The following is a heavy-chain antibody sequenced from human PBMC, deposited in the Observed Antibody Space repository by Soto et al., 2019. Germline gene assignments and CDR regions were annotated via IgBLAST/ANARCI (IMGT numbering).Heavy chain of an antibody. CDR1: GGTFSNYV. CDR3: ARDMTRTVVPYFDY. CDR2: IIPISGAA. V-gene: IGHV1-69*06. J-gene: IGHJ4*02. D-gene: IGHD1-7*01. Sequence: SVKVSCQASGGTFSNYVVNWVRQAPGQGLEWMGRIIPISGAANYAQKFQGRVTITADKSTSTSYMELSSMRSEDAAVYYCARDMTRTVVPYFDYWGQGTLVTVSS.